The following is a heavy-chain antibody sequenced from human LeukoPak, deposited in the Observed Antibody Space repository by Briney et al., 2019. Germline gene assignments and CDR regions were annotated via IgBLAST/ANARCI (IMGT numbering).Heavy chain of an antibody. J-gene: IGHJ4*02. Sequence: GGSLRLSCAASGFTFSSYGMHWVRQAPGKGLEWVAFIRYDGSNKYYADSVKGRFTTSRDNSKNTLYLQMNSLRAEDTAVYYCAKGKGYETDYWGQGTLVTVSS. CDR1: GFTFSSYG. CDR3: AKGKGYETDY. D-gene: IGHD5-12*01. V-gene: IGHV3-30*02. CDR2: IRYDGSNK.